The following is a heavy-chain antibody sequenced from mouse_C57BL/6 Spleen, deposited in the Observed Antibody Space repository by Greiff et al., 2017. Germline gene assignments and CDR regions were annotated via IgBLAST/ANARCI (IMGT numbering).Heavy chain of an antibody. D-gene: IGHD2-5*01. J-gene: IGHJ4*01. CDR3: AGKEAYYSRYYAMDD. CDR2: IYPRSGNP. CDR1: GYTFTSYG. Sequence: QVQLQQSGAELARPGASVKLSCKASGYTFTSYGISWVKQRTGQGLEWIGEIYPRSGNPYYNEKFKGKATLTADKSSSTAYMELRSLTSEDSAVYFCAGKEAYYSRYYAMDDWGKGTSVTVSS. V-gene: IGHV1-81*01.